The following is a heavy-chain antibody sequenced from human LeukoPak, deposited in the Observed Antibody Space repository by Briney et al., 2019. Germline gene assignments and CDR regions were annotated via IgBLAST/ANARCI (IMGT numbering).Heavy chain of an antibody. D-gene: IGHD5-18*01. CDR2: IKQDGSEK. CDR3: AKDIAAMVQAFDI. J-gene: IGHJ3*02. CDR1: GFTFSDSY. V-gene: IGHV3-7*03. Sequence: GGSLRLSCAASGFTFSDSYMTWIRQAPGKGLEWVANIKQDGSEKYYVDSVKGRFTISRDNAKNSLYLQMNSLRAEDTALYYCAKDIAAMVQAFDIWGQGTMVTVSS.